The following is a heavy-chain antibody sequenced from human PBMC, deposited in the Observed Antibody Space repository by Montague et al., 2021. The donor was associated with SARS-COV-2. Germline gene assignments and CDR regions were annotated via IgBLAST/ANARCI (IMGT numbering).Heavy chain of an antibody. D-gene: IGHD1-20*01. V-gene: IGHV4-31*03. Sequence: SETLSLTCTVSGGSIRSSDNYWSWIRQHPGKGLEWIGYIYSSGTTYYNPSLRSRVTISVDTSKKQFSLKLSSVTAADTAVYYCARGLYGLTEPTDAFDIWGQGTTVSVSS. CDR3: ARGLYGLTEPTDAFDI. J-gene: IGHJ3*02. CDR1: GGSIRSSDNY. CDR2: IYSSGTT.